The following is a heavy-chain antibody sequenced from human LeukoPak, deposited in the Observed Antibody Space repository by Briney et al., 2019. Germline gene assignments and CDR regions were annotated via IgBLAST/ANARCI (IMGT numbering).Heavy chain of an antibody. CDR3: AKEEDAVTL. CDR2: FSGSGGSK. Sequence: GGPLRLPCAASGFTFSSYARSGVGQAPGKGLKWVQAFSGSGGSKDYADSVKGRFTIPRDNSKNTLYLQMNNRRAEDTAVYYCAKEEDAVTLWGQGTLVTVSS. V-gene: IGHV3-23*01. J-gene: IGHJ4*02. CDR1: GFTFSSYA. D-gene: IGHD4-17*01.